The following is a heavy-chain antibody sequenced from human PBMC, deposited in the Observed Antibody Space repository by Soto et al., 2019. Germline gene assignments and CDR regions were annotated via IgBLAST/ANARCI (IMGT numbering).Heavy chain of an antibody. D-gene: IGHD2-15*01. J-gene: IGHJ5*02. Sequence: GGSLRLSCTASGFPFSSFAMNWVRQAPGKGLELVSFISNSAGSTYYADSVKGRFTISRDNSKNTLYLQMNSLRVEDTALYYYAKVPWSSPTPAPRESWGQGTLVTVSS. CDR2: ISNSAGST. CDR1: GFPFSSFA. CDR3: AKVPWSSPTPAPRES. V-gene: IGHV3-23*01.